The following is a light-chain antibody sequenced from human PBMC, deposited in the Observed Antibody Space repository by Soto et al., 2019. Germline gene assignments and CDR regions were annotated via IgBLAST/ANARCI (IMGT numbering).Light chain of an antibody. J-gene: IGKJ1*01. CDR1: QSLTSSY. CDR3: QQYDGSPRT. CDR2: GAS. Sequence: IVLTQSPGTLSLSPGERATLSCRASQSLTSSYLAWYQQKPGQAPRLLIYGASSRATGIPDRFTGSGSGTDFTLTISGLEPEDFAVYYCQQYDGSPRTFGQGTKVDIK. V-gene: IGKV3-20*01.